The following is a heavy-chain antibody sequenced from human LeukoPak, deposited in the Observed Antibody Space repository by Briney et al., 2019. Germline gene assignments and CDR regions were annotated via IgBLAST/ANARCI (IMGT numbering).Heavy chain of an antibody. CDR3: AKEGQIAVAGTGSEIDY. CDR2: ISGSGGST. D-gene: IGHD6-19*01. Sequence: GGSLRLSCAASGFSFSSYAMSWVRQAPGKGLEWVSAISGSGGSTYYADSVKGRFTISRDNSKNTLYLQMNSLRAKDTAVYYCAKEGQIAVAGTGSEIDYWGQGTLVTVSS. CDR1: GFSFSSYA. V-gene: IGHV3-23*01. J-gene: IGHJ4*02.